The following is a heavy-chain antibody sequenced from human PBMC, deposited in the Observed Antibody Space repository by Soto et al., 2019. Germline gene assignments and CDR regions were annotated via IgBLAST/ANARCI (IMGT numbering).Heavy chain of an antibody. Sequence: ASVKVSCKASGYTFTSYDINWVRQATGQGLEWMGWMNPNSGNTGYAQKFQGRVTMTRNTSISTAYMELSSLRSEDTAMYYCARMGRDCSGGSCYQYYYYYYYMDVWGKGTTVTVSS. CDR2: MNPNSGNT. D-gene: IGHD2-15*01. CDR3: ARMGRDCSGGSCYQYYYYYYYMDV. J-gene: IGHJ6*03. CDR1: GYTFTSYD. V-gene: IGHV1-8*01.